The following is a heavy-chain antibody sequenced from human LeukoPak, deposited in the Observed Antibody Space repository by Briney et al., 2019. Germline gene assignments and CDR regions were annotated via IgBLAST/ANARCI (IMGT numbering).Heavy chain of an antibody. CDR2: IYTSGNT. D-gene: IGHD2-15*01. CDR3: ARDLVGRSGPKPDYYYYGMDV. Sequence: SGTLSLTCTVFGASISNSDYYWDWIRQPPGKGLEWIGTIYTSGNTYSNPSLKSRVTISVDTSKNQFSLKLSSVTAADTAVYYCARDLVGRSGPKPDYYYYGMDVWGQGTTVTVSS. J-gene: IGHJ6*02. V-gene: IGHV4-39*07. CDR1: GASISNSDYY.